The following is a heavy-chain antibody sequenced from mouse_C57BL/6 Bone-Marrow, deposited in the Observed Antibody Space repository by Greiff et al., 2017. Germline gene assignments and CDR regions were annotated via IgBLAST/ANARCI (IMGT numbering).Heavy chain of an antibody. CDR2: FDPENGDT. D-gene: IGHD2-4*01. J-gene: IGHJ3*01. V-gene: IGHV14-4*01. CDR3: TTYTIYYDYDAWFAY. Sequence: EVMLVESGAELVRPGASVTLSCTASGFNIKDGYMHWLKQRPEQGLVWIGCFDPENGDTEYASKFQGKATITADTSSNTAYLQLSSLTSEDTAVYFCTTYTIYYDYDAWFAYWGQGTLVTVSA. CDR1: GFNIKDGY.